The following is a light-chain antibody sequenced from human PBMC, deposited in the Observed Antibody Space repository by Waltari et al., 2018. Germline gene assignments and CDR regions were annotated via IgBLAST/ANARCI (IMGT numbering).Light chain of an antibody. CDR1: QSLLHRNGKNY. V-gene: IGKV2-28*01. CDR2: LGS. CDR3: MHALETRNT. J-gene: IGKJ3*01. Sequence: DIVMTQSPLSLPVTPGEPASISCRANQSLLHRNGKNYLDWYLQKPGQSPQLLIYLGSNRASGVPDRLSGSGSGTDFTLKISRVEAEDVGFYYCMHALETRNTFGPGTKVDIK.